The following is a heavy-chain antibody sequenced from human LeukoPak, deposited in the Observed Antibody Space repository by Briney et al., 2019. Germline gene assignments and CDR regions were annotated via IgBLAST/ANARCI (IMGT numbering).Heavy chain of an antibody. D-gene: IGHD6-13*01. Sequence: PGGSLRLSCAASGFTFTSYAMHWVRQAPGKGLEWVAVISYDGSNKYYADSVKGRFTISRDNSKNTLYLQMNSLRAADTAVYYCARLVGSSSYYLDYWGQGTPVTVSS. CDR2: ISYDGSNK. CDR1: GFTFTSYA. CDR3: ARLVGSSSYYLDY. V-gene: IGHV3-30*19. J-gene: IGHJ4*02.